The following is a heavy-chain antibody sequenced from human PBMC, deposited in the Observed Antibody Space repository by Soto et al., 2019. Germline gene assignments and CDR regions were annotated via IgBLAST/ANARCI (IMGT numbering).Heavy chain of an antibody. CDR3: ASEKTTVTTDGIDY. CDR2: IYYSGST. J-gene: IGHJ4*02. Sequence: SETLSLTCTVSGGSISSGGYYWSWIRQHPGKGLEWIGYIYYSGSTYYNPSLKSRVTISVDTSKNQFSLKLSSVTAADTAVYYCASEKTTVTTDGIDYWGQGTLVTVS. CDR1: GGSISSGGYY. D-gene: IGHD4-17*01. V-gene: IGHV4-31*03.